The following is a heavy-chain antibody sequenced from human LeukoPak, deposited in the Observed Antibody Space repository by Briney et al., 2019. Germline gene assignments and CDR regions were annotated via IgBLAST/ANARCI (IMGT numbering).Heavy chain of an antibody. CDR1: GYTFTGYY. J-gene: IGHJ3*02. CDR2: INPNSGGT. CDR3: ARVRSSSWFPHDAFDI. D-gene: IGHD6-13*01. V-gene: IGHV1-2*02. Sequence: ASVKVSCKASGYTFTGYYMHWVRQAPGQGLEWMGWINPNSGGTNYAQKFQGRVTMTRDTSISTAYMELSRLRSDDTAVYYCARVRSSSWFPHDAFDIWGQGTMVTVSS.